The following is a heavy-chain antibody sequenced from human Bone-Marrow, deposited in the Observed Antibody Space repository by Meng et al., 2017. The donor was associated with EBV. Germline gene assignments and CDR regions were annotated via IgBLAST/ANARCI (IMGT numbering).Heavy chain of an antibody. CDR3: ARGANYYGSGSRDY. CDR1: GFTFSSYS. D-gene: IGHD3-10*01. J-gene: IGHJ4*02. CDR2: ISSSSSYI. Sequence: EVQLVESGGGLVKPGGSLRLSCAAAGFTFSSYSMNWVRQAPGKGLEWVSSISSSSSYIYYADSVKGRFTISRDNAKNSLYLQMNSLRAEDTAVYYCARGANYYGSGSRDYWGQGTLVTVSS. V-gene: IGHV3-21*01.